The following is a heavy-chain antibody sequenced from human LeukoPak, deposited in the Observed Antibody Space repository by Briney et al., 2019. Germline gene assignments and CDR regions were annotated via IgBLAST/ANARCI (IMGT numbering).Heavy chain of an antibody. CDR1: GFTFSSYE. J-gene: IGHJ5*02. V-gene: IGHV3-48*03. CDR2: ISSSGSTI. Sequence: GGSLRLSCAASGFTFSSYEMNWIRQAPGKGLEWVSYISSSGSTIYYADSVKGRFTISRDNAKNSLYLQMNSLRAEDMAVYYCASGEIGRWFDPWGQGTLVTVSS. D-gene: IGHD2/OR15-2a*01. CDR3: ASGEIGRWFDP.